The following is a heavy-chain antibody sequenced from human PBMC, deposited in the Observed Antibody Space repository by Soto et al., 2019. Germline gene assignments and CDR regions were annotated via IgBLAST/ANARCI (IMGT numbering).Heavy chain of an antibody. D-gene: IGHD1-7*01. V-gene: IGHV4-4*02. CDR1: GGSFTSNNW. CDR3: ASRDPGTSVDN. CDR2: IYRTGST. Sequence: SETLSLTCAVSGGSFTSNNWWTWVRHPPGQGLEWIGEIYRTGSTNYNPSLKSRVTISLDKSENQFSLKVTSLTAADTAVYYCASRDPGTSVDNWGQGTLVTVSS. J-gene: IGHJ4*02.